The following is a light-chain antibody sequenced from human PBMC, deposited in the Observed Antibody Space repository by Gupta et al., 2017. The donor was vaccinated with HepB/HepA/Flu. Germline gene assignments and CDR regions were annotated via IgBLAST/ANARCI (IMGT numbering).Light chain of an antibody. Sequence: SFELTQPPSVSVSPGQTARITCSGDALPKKYAYWYKQKPGQAPVLVIYKENERPSGIPERFSGASSGTRVTLTIXGXQAEEEXEYYCHSGDSSGTNQVFGGGTKVTVL. CDR1: ALPKKY. J-gene: IGLJ3*02. CDR3: HSGDSSGTNQV. V-gene: IGLV3-25*02. CDR2: KEN.